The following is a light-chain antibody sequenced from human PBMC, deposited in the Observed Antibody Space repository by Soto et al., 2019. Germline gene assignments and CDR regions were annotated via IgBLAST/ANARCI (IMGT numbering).Light chain of an antibody. CDR3: QQYYSYPIT. CDR1: QTITNW. Sequence: DIQMTQSPSILSASVGDRVTITCRSSQTITNWLAWYQQKPGKAPRLLIYDASSLESWVPSRFSGSGSGTEFTLTISCLQSEDFATYYCQQYYSYPITFGQGTRLEIK. J-gene: IGKJ5*01. CDR2: DAS. V-gene: IGKV1-5*01.